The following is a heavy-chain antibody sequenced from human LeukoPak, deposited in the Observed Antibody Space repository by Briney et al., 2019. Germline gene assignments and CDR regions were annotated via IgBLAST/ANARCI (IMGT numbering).Heavy chain of an antibody. J-gene: IGHJ5*02. V-gene: IGHV4-59*01. Sequence: SETLSLTCTVSGGSISSYYWSWIRQPPGKGLEWIGYIYYSGSTNYNPSLKSRVTISVDTSKNQFSLKLSSVTAADTAVYYCARDSPSSGSHNWFDPWGQGTLVTVSS. CDR1: GGSISSYY. CDR2: IYYSGST. D-gene: IGHD1-26*01. CDR3: ARDSPSSGSHNWFDP.